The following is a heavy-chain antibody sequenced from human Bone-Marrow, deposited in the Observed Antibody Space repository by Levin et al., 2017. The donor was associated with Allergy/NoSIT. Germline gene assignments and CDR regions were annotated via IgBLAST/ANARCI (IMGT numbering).Heavy chain of an antibody. V-gene: IGHV5-10-1*01. D-gene: IGHD4-17*01. CDR3: ARLTYGDYVGYYYYYMDV. Sequence: KVSCKGSGYSFTSYWISWVRQMPGKGLEWMGRIDPSDSYTNYSPSFQGHVTISADKSISTAYLQWSSLKASDTAMYYCARLTYGDYVGYYYYYMDVWGKGTTVTVSS. CDR2: IDPSDSYT. CDR1: GYSFTSYW. J-gene: IGHJ6*03.